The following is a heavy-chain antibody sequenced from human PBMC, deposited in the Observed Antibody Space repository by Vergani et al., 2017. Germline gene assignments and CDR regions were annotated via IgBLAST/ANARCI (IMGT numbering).Heavy chain of an antibody. CDR2: ISYDGSNK. V-gene: IGHV3-30-3*01. CDR3: ASDVVVAATGYDY. D-gene: IGHD2-15*01. Sequence: QVQLVESGGGVVQPGRSLRLSCAASGFTFSSYAMHWVRQAPGKGLVWVAVISYDGSNKYYADSVKGRFTISRDNSKNTLYLQMNSLRAEDTDVYYCASDVVVAATGYDYWGQGTLVTVSS. J-gene: IGHJ4*02. CDR1: GFTFSSYA.